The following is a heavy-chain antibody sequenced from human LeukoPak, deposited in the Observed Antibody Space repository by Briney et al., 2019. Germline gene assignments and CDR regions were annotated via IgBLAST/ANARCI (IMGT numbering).Heavy chain of an antibody. CDR2: IYCSGST. CDR3: ARRGYYDSSGYYFTYIDY. Sequence: SETLSLTCAVSGYSISSGYYWGWIRQPPGKGLEWIGSIYCSGSTYYNPSLKSRVTISVDTSKNQFSLKLSSVTAADTAVYYCARRGYYDSSGYYFTYIDYWGQGTLVTVSS. D-gene: IGHD3-22*01. V-gene: IGHV4-38-2*01. J-gene: IGHJ4*02. CDR1: GYSISSGYY.